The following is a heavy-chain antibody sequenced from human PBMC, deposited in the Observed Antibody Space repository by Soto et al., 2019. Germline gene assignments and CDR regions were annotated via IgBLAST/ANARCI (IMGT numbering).Heavy chain of an antibody. Sequence: QITLKESGPTLVKPTQTLTLTCTFSGFSLSTSGVGVGWIRQPPGKALECLALIYWDDDKRYSPSLKSRLTITKDPSKNQVVLTMTNMDPGDTATYFCAHRLCDSSCYWDVGYFDYWGRGTLVTVSS. CDR2: IYWDDDK. D-gene: IGHD3-22*01. CDR3: AHRLCDSSCYWDVGYFDY. CDR1: GFSLSTSGVG. V-gene: IGHV2-5*02. J-gene: IGHJ4*02.